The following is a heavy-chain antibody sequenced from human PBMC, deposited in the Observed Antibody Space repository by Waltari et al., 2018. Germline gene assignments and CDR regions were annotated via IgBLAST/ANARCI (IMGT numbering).Heavy chain of an antibody. V-gene: IGHV3-66*02. Sequence: EVQLVESGGGLVQPGGCLRRPCAASGSRVTHTYMIWVRQAPGRALEWVSVIYSDESIYYDDSVRCRFTISRDSSKNTLYLQLNSLRTEDTAVYYCAKVEYSSSSAFNYWGQGILVTVSS. CDR2: IYSDESI. D-gene: IGHD6-6*01. CDR1: GSRVTHTY. J-gene: IGHJ4*02. CDR3: AKVEYSSSSAFNY.